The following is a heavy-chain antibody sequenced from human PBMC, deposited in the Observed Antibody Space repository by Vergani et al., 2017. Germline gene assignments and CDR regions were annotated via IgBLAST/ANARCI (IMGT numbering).Heavy chain of an antibody. J-gene: IGHJ4*02. Sequence: EVQLVQSGAEVKKPGESLKISCQIPGYSFTNYWIGWVRQMPGKGLEWMGIIHPADSDTRYSPSFQGQVTISADKSISTAFLQWDSLKASDTALYYCARHTTYTDSWGQGTLVTVSS. D-gene: IGHD1-1*01. V-gene: IGHV5-51*01. CDR1: GYSFTNYW. CDR2: IHPADSDT. CDR3: ARHTTYTDS.